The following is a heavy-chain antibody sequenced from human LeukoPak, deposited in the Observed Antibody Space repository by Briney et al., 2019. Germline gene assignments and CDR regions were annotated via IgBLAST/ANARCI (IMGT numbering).Heavy chain of an antibody. V-gene: IGHV3-30*03. CDR3: AQSTSSSVVGDY. Sequence: PGGSLRVYCAASGFTFSSHGMHWVRQAPGKGLEWVAVISYDGSNKYYADSVKGRFTISRDNSKNTLHVQMNSLRAEDTAVYYCAQSTSSSVVGDYWGQGTLVTVSS. J-gene: IGHJ4*02. D-gene: IGHD6-6*01. CDR1: GFTFSSHG. CDR2: ISYDGSNK.